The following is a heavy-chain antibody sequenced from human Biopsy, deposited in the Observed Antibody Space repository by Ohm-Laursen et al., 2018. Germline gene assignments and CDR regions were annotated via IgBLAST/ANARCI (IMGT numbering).Heavy chain of an antibody. CDR2: ISDDGRNK. J-gene: IGHJ4*02. D-gene: IGHD7-27*01. CDR1: VFSFSRYG. Sequence: SLRLSFAASVFSFSRYGMHWVRQAPAKGLAWVAGISDDGRNKYYIDSVMGRFTISRDNSKNTLYLQMNNLRAEDTAVFYCAKDLRNNNWGVENWGQGTLVTVSS. CDR3: AKDLRNNNWGVEN. V-gene: IGHV3-30*18.